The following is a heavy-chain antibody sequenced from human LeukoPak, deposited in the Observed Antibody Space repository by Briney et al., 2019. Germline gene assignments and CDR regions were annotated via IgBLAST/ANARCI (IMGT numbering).Heavy chain of an antibody. Sequence: GSLRLSCAASGFTFSSYGMHWVRQAPGKGLEWVAVIWYDGSNKYYADSVKGRFTISRDNAKNTLYLQMDSLRAEDTGVYYCARSNQADDYWGQGTLVTVSS. V-gene: IGHV3-33*01. CDR1: GFTFSSYG. J-gene: IGHJ4*02. D-gene: IGHD1-14*01. CDR2: IWYDGSNK. CDR3: ARSNQADDY.